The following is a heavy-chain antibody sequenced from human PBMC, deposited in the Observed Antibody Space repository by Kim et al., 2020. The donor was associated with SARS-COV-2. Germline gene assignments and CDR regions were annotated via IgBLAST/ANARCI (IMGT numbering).Heavy chain of an antibody. J-gene: IGHJ4*02. D-gene: IGHD3-22*01. Sequence: GGSLRLSCAASGFTFSSYDMHWVRQATGKGLEWVSAIGTAGDTYYPGSVKGRFTISRENAKNSLYLQMNSLRAGDTAVYYCARARDRWLYYFDYWGQGTLVTVSS. CDR2: IGTAGDT. CDR3: ARARDRWLYYFDY. V-gene: IGHV3-13*04. CDR1: GFTFSSYD.